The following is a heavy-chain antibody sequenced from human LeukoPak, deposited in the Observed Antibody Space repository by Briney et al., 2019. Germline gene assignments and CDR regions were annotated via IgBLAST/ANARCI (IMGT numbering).Heavy chain of an antibody. V-gene: IGHV1-18*01. CDR2: ISAYNGNT. CDR1: GYTFTSYA. J-gene: IGHJ4*02. Sequence: ASVKVSCKASGYTFTSYAISWVRQVPGQGLEWMGWISAYNGNTNYAQKYQDRVIMTTDTSTSTVSMELRSLRSDDTAVYYCVRDSVSGTFYYFDYWGQGTLVTVSS. CDR3: VRDSVSGTFYYFDY. D-gene: IGHD6-19*01.